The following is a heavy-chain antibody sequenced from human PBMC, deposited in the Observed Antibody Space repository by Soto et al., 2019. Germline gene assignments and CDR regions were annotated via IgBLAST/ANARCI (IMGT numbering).Heavy chain of an antibody. CDR1: RFTFSSYG. V-gene: IGHV3-30*18. J-gene: IGHJ6*02. Sequence: QVQLVESGGGVVQPGRSLRLSCAASRFTFSSYGMHWVRQAPGKGLEWVAVISYDGSNKYYADSVKGRFTISRDNSKTTLYLQMNSLRAEDTAVYYCAKDEVGYCSGGTCYARYYYYGMDVWGQGATVTVSS. CDR3: AKDEVGYCSGGTCYARYYYYGMDV. CDR2: ISYDGSNK. D-gene: IGHD2-15*01.